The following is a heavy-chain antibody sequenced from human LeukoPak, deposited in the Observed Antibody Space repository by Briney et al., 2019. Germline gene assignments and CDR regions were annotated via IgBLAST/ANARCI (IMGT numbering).Heavy chain of an antibody. CDR2: INHSGST. D-gene: IGHD6-19*01. CDR3: ARECSGDLGEAFDI. V-gene: IGHV4-34*01. J-gene: IGHJ3*02. Sequence: SETLSLTCAAYGGSFSGYYWSWIRQPPGKGLEWIGEINHSGSTNYNPSLKSRVTISVDTSKNQFSLKLSSVTAADTAVYYCARECSGDLGEAFDIWGQGTMVTVSS. CDR1: GGSFSGYY.